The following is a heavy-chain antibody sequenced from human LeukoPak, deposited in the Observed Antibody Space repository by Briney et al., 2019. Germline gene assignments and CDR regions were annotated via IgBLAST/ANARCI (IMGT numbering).Heavy chain of an antibody. D-gene: IGHD6-19*01. Sequence: VASVKVSCKASGYTFTSYGISWVRHAPGQGLEWMGWISDYNGNTNYAQKLQGRVTMTTDTSTSTAYMELRSLRSDDTAVYYCARKTGGTTDSSFDYWGQGTLVTVSS. CDR1: GYTFTSYG. CDR2: ISDYNGNT. V-gene: IGHV1-18*01. J-gene: IGHJ4*02. CDR3: ARKTGGTTDSSFDY.